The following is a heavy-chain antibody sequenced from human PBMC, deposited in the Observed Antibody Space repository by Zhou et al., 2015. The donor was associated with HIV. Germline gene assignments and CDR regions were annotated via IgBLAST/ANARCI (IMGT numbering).Heavy chain of an antibody. V-gene: IGHV1-69*01. Sequence: QVQLVQSGAEVKKPGSSVKVSCKASGGTFNNYAISWVRQAPGQGLEWVGGIVPIFGSANYAQKFQGRVTITADESTNTAYIELSSLRYEDTAVYYCASYYYDSSGPWDPRYFDYWGQGTLVTVSS. J-gene: IGHJ4*02. CDR3: ASYYYDSSGPWDPRYFDY. CDR2: IVPIFGSA. D-gene: IGHD3-22*01. CDR1: GGTFNNYA.